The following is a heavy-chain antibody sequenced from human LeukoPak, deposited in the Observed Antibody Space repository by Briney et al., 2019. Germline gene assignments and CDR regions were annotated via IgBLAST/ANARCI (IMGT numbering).Heavy chain of an antibody. CDR2: ISYDGSDK. Sequence: PGGSLRLSCAASGFTFSRYAMHWVRQAPGKGLECVAIISYDGSDKYYADSVKGRFTISRDDSKNTLYLQMKSLRPEDTALYFCARETDFWSGYYPPDYWGQGTLVTASS. CDR1: GFTFSRYA. D-gene: IGHD3-3*01. J-gene: IGHJ4*02. V-gene: IGHV3-30*01. CDR3: ARETDFWSGYYPPDY.